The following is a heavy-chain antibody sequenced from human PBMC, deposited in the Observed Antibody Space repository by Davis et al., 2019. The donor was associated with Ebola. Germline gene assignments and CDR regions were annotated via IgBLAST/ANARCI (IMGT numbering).Heavy chain of an antibody. CDR3: ARTGGRIEPFLDP. J-gene: IGHJ5*02. CDR1: GYTFTIYD. Sequence: ASVKVSCKASGYTFTIYDITWVRQAPGQGLEWMGWISPYSGLTSYAQRLQGRVTMTTDTSATTAYMELSSLTSEDTAVYYCARTGGRIEPFLDPWGQGTLVTVSS. V-gene: IGHV1-18*04. CDR2: ISPYSGLT. D-gene: IGHD3-16*01.